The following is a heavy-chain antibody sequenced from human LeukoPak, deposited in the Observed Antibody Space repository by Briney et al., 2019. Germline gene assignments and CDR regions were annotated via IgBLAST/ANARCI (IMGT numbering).Heavy chain of an antibody. CDR3: ARDLNGDYTRDFDY. J-gene: IGHJ4*02. D-gene: IGHD4-17*01. V-gene: IGHV4-59*01. Sequence: SETLSLTCTVSGGSLSSYYWSWIRQPPGKGREWIGYIYYSGSTNYNPSLKSGVTISVDPSKNQFSLKLSSVTAADTAVYYCARDLNGDYTRDFDYWGQGTLVTVSS. CDR1: GGSLSSYY. CDR2: IYYSGST.